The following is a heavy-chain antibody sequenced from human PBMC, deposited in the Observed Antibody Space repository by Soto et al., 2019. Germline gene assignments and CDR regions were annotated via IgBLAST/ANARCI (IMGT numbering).Heavy chain of an antibody. CDR1: CGSIIGYY. CDR2: VYYSGGA. V-gene: IGHV4-59*01. CDR3: TRDGDGRMTTNPYYYYGMDV. Sequence: ASETLSLTCTVSCGSIIGYYWSWIRQPPGEGLEWIGNVYYSGGAKYNPSVKRRVSISVDTSKNQFSLNLSSVTAADTAVYYCTRDGDGRMTTNPYYYYGMDVWGPGITVTVSS. D-gene: IGHD2-21*02. J-gene: IGHJ6*02.